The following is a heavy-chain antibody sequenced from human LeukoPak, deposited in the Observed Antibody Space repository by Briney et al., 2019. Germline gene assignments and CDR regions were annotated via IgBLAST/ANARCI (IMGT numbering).Heavy chain of an antibody. CDR1: GFTVSSNY. D-gene: IGHD6-13*01. CDR2: IYSGGDT. CDR3: ARGRQQLAYFDY. V-gene: IGHV3-53*01. J-gene: IGHJ4*02. Sequence: PGGSLRLSCAASGFTVSSNYMSWVRQAPGKGLEWVSIIYSGGDTYYTDSVKGRFTLSRDNSKNTLFLQMNSLRAEDTAVYYCARGRQQLAYFDYWGQGTLVTVSS.